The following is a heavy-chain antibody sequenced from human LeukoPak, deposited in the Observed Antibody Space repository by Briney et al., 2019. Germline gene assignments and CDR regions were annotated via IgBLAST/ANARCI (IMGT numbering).Heavy chain of an antibody. V-gene: IGHV4-39*01. CDR3: ARRGSGWYINWFDP. CDR2: IYYNGST. J-gene: IGHJ5*02. D-gene: IGHD6-19*01. Sequence: SETLSLTCTVSGGSISSSSYYWGWIRQPPGKGLEWIGSIYYNGSTYYNPSLKSRVTISVDPSKNQFSLKLSSVTAADTAVYYCARRGSGWYINWFDPWGQGTLVTVSS. CDR1: GGSISSSSYY.